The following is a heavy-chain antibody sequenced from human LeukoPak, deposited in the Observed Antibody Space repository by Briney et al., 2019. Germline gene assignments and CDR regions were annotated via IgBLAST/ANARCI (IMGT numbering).Heavy chain of an antibody. CDR3: ARETSTYYYGSGKSYMDV. D-gene: IGHD3-10*01. Sequence: SETLSLTCTVSGGSISSYYWSWIRQPPGKGLEWIGYIYYSGSTNYNPSLKSRVTISVDTSKNQFSLKLSSVTAADTAVYYCARETSTYYYGSGKSYMDVWGKGTTVTVSS. CDR2: IYYSGST. J-gene: IGHJ6*03. CDR1: GGSISSYY. V-gene: IGHV4-59*01.